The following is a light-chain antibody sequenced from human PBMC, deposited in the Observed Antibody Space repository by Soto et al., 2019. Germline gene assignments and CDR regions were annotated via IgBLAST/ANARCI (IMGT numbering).Light chain of an antibody. Sequence: IHVTQSPSSLSASVGERVNVTCRASQGIGRFLAWYQQRPGKAPKLLIYGGSTVPSGVPSRFSGTGSGIDFTLTISSLQPEDFATYYCQQVHSYPRTFGQGTRLEIK. CDR3: QQVHSYPRT. V-gene: IGKV1-9*01. CDR2: GGS. J-gene: IGKJ5*01. CDR1: QGIGRF.